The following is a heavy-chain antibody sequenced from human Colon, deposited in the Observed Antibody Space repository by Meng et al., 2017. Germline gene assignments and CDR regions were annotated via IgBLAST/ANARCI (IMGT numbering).Heavy chain of an antibody. D-gene: IGHD3-10*01. CDR3: ARGLPSRIRFGEPNFDY. Sequence: SETLSLTCAVYGGSFSGYYWSWIRQLPGKGLEWIGEINHSGSTNYNPSLKSRVTISVDTSKNQFSLKLSSVTAADTAVDYCARGLPSRIRFGEPNFDYWGQGTLVTVSS. V-gene: IGHV4-34*01. CDR2: INHSGST. CDR1: GGSFSGYY. J-gene: IGHJ4*02.